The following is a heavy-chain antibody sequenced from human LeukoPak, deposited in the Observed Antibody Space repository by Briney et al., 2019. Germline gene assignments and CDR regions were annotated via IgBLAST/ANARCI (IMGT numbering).Heavy chain of an antibody. J-gene: IGHJ4*02. CDR3: ARERAVGYLRGYYFDY. CDR2: INPNSGGT. CDR1: GYXFTGYY. D-gene: IGHD4-17*01. Sequence: ASVKVSCKASGYXFTGYYMHWVRQAPGQGLEWMGWINPNSGGTNYAQKFQGRVTMTSDTSISTAYMELSRLRSDDTAVYYCARERAVGYLRGYYFDYWGQGTLVTVSS. V-gene: IGHV1-2*02.